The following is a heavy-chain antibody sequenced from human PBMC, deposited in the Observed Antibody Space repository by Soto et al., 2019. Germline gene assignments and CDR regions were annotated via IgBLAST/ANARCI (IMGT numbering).Heavy chain of an antibody. CDR3: ARDWVPAAIIPYYYYYYGMDV. CDR2: ISYDGSNK. Sequence: QVQLVESGGGVVQPGRSLRLSCAASGFTFSSYAMHWVRQAPGKGLEWVAVISYDGSNKYYADSVKGRFTISRDNSKNTLYLQMNSLRAEDTAVYYCARDWVPAAIIPYYYYYYGMDVWGQGTTVAVSS. J-gene: IGHJ6*02. CDR1: GFTFSSYA. V-gene: IGHV3-30-3*01. D-gene: IGHD2-2*02.